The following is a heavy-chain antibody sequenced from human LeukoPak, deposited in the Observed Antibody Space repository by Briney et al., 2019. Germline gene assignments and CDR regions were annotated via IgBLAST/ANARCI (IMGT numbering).Heavy chain of an antibody. J-gene: IGHJ4*02. V-gene: IGHV4-4*02. D-gene: IGHD5-18*01. Sequence: SGTLSLTCAVSGGSISSSNWWSWVRQPPGKGLEWIGEIYHSGSTNYNPSLKSRVTISVDKSKNQFSLKLSSVTAADTAVYYCASYPLMGTAMVTSDYWGQGTLVTVSS. CDR1: GGSISSSNW. CDR3: ASYPLMGTAMVTSDY. CDR2: IYHSGST.